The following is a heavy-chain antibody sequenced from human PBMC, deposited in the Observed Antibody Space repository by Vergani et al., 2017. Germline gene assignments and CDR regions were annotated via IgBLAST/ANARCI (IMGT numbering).Heavy chain of an antibody. CDR2: ISSSGSTI. J-gene: IGHJ6*03. V-gene: IGHV3-11*01. CDR1: GFTFSDYY. D-gene: IGHD3-3*01. Sequence: QVQLVESGGGLVKPGGSLSLSCAASGFTFSDYYMSWIRQAPGKGLEWVSYISSSGSTIYYADSVKGRFTISRDNAKNSLYLQMNSLRAEDTAVYYCARKVYDFWSGYSGNYWYYYMDVWGKGTTVTVSS. CDR3: ARKVYDFWSGYSGNYWYYYMDV.